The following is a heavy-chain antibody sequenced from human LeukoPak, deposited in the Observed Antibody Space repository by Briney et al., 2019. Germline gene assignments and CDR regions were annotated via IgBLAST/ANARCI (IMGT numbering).Heavy chain of an antibody. CDR1: GGSFSGYY. CDR3: ARGGIAVAVRDY. J-gene: IGHJ4*01. CDR2: INHSGST. D-gene: IGHD6-19*01. Sequence: SETLSLTCAVYGGSFSGYYWSSIRQPPGKGLEWIGEINHSGSTKYNPSLKSRVTISVAASKKKFSLKLRSVTAEDTAVYYCARGGIAVAVRDYWGHGTLVTASS. V-gene: IGHV4-34*01.